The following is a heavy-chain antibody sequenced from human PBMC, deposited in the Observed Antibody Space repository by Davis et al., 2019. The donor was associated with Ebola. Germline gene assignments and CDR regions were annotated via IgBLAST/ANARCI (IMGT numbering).Heavy chain of an antibody. CDR1: GFTFSYYY. J-gene: IGHJ4*02. V-gene: IGHV3-11*06. CDR2: ISSSSSYT. CDR3: ARDLVRSGSYYGSDY. Sequence: GESLKISCAASGFTFSYYYMSWIRQAPGKGLEWVSYISSSSSYTNYADSVKGRFTISRDNAKNSLYLQMNSLRAEDTAVYYCARDLVRSGSYYGSDYWGQGTLVTVSS. D-gene: IGHD1-26*01.